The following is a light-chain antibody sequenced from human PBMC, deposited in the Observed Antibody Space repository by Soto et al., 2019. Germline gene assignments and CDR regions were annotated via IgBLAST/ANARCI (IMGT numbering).Light chain of an antibody. CDR1: HHINNY. CDR2: DAS. J-gene: IGKJ4*01. CDR3: QQFDNLPLT. V-gene: IGKV1-33*01. Sequence: DIQMTQSPSSLSASVGDRVTITCQASHHINNYLNWYQQKPGRAPKILIYDASVLEAGVPPRFSGTGSGTVFTLTISGLQPEDVATYYCQQFDNLPLTFGGGTKVQIK.